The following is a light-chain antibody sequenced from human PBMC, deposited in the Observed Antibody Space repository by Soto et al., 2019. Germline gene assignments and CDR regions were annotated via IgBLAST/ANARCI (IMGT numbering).Light chain of an antibody. CDR1: SSDVGAYDY. V-gene: IGLV2-14*03. Sequence: QSVLTQPASVSGSPGQSIAISCTGTSSDVGAYDYVSWYQQHPDKAPKLMIYEVSNRPSGVSDRFSGSKSVNTATLTISGLQAEVEADYYCASYTTTSTRVFGTGTNVTVL. CDR2: EVS. CDR3: ASYTTTSTRV. J-gene: IGLJ1*01.